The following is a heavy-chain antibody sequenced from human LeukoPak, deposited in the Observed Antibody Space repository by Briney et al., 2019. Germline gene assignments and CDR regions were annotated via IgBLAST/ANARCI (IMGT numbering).Heavy chain of an antibody. D-gene: IGHD1-14*01. CDR1: GFTFSSYA. CDR2: ISNSDGST. CDR3: AKATGYLL. J-gene: IGHJ4*02. V-gene: IGHV3-23*01. Sequence: PGRSLRLSCAASGFTFSSYAMSWVRQAPGKGLEWVSTISNSDGSTYYADSVKGRFTISRDNSENTLYLQMNSLRAEDTAVYYCAKATGYLLWGQGTLVTVSS.